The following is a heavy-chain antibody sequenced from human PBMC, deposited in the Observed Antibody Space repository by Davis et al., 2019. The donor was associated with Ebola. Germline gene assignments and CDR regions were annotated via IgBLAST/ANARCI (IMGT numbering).Heavy chain of an antibody. J-gene: IGHJ4*02. CDR2: IYYSGST. CDR1: GGSVSSGSYY. CDR3: ARCGYYSRRFDY. Sequence: PSETLSLTCAVSGGSVSSGSYYWSWIRQPPGKGLEWIGYIYYSGSTNYNPSLKSRVTISLDTSKNQFSLNLTAVTAADTAVYFCARCGYYSRRFDYWGQGTLVTVSS. V-gene: IGHV4-61*01. D-gene: IGHD3-3*01.